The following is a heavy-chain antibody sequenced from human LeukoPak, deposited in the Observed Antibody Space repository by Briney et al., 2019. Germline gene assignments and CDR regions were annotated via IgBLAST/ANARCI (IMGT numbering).Heavy chain of an antibody. J-gene: IGHJ5*02. CDR1: VFSFSNSW. D-gene: IGHD3-22*01. CDR2: IRSNSDGGTI. V-gene: IGHV3-15*07. CDR3: ATDFYDST. Sequence: PGGSLRLSCATSVFSFSNSWMIWVRQAPWKGPEWVGRIRSNSDGGTIDYAAPVKGRFTLSRDDSKTTLYLQMNSLQTEDTAVYYCATDFYDSTWGQGTLVTVSS.